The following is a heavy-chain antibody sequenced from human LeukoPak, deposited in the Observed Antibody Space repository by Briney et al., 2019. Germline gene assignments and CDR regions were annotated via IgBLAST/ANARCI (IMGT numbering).Heavy chain of an antibody. CDR1: GFTFSSYG. J-gene: IGHJ4*02. Sequence: GGSLRLSCAASGFTFSSYGMHWVRQAPGKGLEWVAVIWYDGSNKYYADSVKGRFTISRDNAKNSLYLQMNSLRAEDTAVYYCAREGGTANEYSSSSVDYWGQGTLVTVSS. CDR3: AREGGTANEYSSSSVDY. V-gene: IGHV3-33*01. D-gene: IGHD6-6*01. CDR2: IWYDGSNK.